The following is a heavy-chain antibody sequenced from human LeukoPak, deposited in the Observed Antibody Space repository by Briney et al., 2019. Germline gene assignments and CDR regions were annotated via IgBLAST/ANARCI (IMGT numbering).Heavy chain of an antibody. CDR2: INSDGSST. D-gene: IGHD4-11*01. V-gene: IGHV3-74*01. J-gene: IGHJ4*02. Sequence: GGSLRLSCTVSGFTFSNYWMHWVRQAPGKGLVWVSRINSDGSSTFYADSVKGRFTISRDNAKNTLYLQMNSLRAEDTAVYYCASEVNNYKYVGYWGQGTLVTVSS. CDR1: GFTFSNYW. CDR3: ASEVNNYKYVGY.